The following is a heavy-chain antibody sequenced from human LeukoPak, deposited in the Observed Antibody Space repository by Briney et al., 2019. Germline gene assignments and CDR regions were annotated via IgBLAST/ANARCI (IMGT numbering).Heavy chain of an antibody. D-gene: IGHD3-22*01. Sequence: SVPPSLTCIHPGGSISVYCKSGVRQRPGRSLEWIGYIYYSGSTNYNPSLKSRVTISVDTSKNQFSLKLTSVSAADTAIYYCARQVGYYFEPWGQGTLVTVS. J-gene: IGHJ1*01. CDR2: IYYSGST. CDR1: GGSISVYC. CDR3: ARQVGYYFEP. V-gene: IGHV4-59*08.